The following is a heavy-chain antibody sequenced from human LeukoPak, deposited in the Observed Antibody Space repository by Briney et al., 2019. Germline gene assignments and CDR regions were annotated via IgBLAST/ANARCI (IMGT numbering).Heavy chain of an antibody. V-gene: IGHV3-30*04. CDR3: ASSKYYYGSGSYPDY. D-gene: IGHD3-10*01. Sequence: PGGSLRLSCSASGFTFSSYAMHWVRQAPGKGLEWAAVISYDGSNKDYADSVKGRFTISRDNSKNTLYLQMNSLRAEDTAVYYCASSKYYYGSGSYPDYWGQGTLVTVSS. CDR1: GFTFSSYA. J-gene: IGHJ4*02. CDR2: ISYDGSNK.